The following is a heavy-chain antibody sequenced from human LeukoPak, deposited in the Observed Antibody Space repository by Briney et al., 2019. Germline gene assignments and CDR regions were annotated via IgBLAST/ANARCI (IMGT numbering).Heavy chain of an antibody. V-gene: IGHV1-18*01. CDR2: ISVYNGNT. Sequence: ASVKVSCKASGYTFTSYGISWVRQAPGQGLEWMGWISVYNGNTNYAQKLQGRVTMTTDTSTSTAYMELRSLRSDDTAVYYCAREELVRYYFDYWGQGTLVTVSS. CDR3: AREELVRYYFDY. CDR1: GYTFTSYG. D-gene: IGHD6-6*01. J-gene: IGHJ4*02.